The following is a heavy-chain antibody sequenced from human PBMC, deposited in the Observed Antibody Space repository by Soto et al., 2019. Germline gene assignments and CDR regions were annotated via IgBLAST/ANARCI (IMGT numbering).Heavy chain of an antibody. CDR1: GYTFGSYT. CDR3: ARVEAPFGESLH. CDR2: ISPDDGNT. D-gene: IGHD3-10*01. J-gene: IGHJ4*02. Sequence: GASVKVSCKTSGYTFGSYTIAWVRQAPGQGLEWLGWISPDDGNTEYEQKFQGRVTMTADTLTNNAYMELRSLKYDDTAVYYCARVEAPFGESLHWGQGTPVTVSS. V-gene: IGHV1-18*01.